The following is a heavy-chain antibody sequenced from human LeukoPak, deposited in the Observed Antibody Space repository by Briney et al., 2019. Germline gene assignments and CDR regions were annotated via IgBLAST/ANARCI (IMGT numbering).Heavy chain of an antibody. D-gene: IGHD3-10*01. CDR1: GYTFTGYY. J-gene: IGHJ5*02. CDR3: ARVPMVRGVPWFDP. Sequence: GASVKVSCKASGYTFTGYYMHWVRQAPGQGLEWMGWINPNSGGTNYAQKFQGRVTMTRDTSISTAYMELSMLRSDDTAVYYCARVPMVRGVPWFDPWGQGTLVTVSS. CDR2: INPNSGGT. V-gene: IGHV1-2*02.